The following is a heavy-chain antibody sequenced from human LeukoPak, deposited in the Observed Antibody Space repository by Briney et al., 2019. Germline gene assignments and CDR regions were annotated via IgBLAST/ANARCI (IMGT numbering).Heavy chain of an antibody. J-gene: IGHJ6*03. V-gene: IGHV4-59*01. D-gene: IGHD1-1*01. CDR2: IYYSGST. Sequence: SETLSLTCTVSGGSISSYYWSWIRQPPGKGLEWIGYIYYSGSTNYNPSLKSRVTISVDTSKNQSSLKLSSVTAADTAVYYCARGSGTTYYYMDVWGKGTTVTVSS. CDR1: GGSISSYY. CDR3: ARGSGTTYYYMDV.